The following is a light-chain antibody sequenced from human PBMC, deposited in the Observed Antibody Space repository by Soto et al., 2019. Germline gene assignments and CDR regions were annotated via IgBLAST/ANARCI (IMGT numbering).Light chain of an antibody. Sequence: QSALTQPASVSGSPGQSITISCTGTRNDVGGYNYVSWHQQHPGKAPTLLIFDVSDRPSGVSDRFSGSKSGNTASLTISGLQADDEADYYCTSYTSSGTHIFGGGTKLRP. CDR1: RNDVGGYNY. J-gene: IGLJ2*01. CDR2: DVS. CDR3: TSYTSSGTHI. V-gene: IGLV2-14*01.